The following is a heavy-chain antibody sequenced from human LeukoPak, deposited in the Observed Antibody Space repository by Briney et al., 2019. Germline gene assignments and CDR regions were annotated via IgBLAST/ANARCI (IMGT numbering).Heavy chain of an antibody. Sequence: SETLSLTCAVHGGAFCGYYWSCIRQPPGKGLEWIGEINHSGSTNYNPSLKSRVTISVDTSKNQFSLKLRSVTAADTAVYYCGRDGIPGGQGTLVTVSS. V-gene: IGHV4-34*01. J-gene: IGHJ4*02. D-gene: IGHD5-18*01. CDR3: GRDGIP. CDR1: GGAFCGYY. CDR2: INHSGST.